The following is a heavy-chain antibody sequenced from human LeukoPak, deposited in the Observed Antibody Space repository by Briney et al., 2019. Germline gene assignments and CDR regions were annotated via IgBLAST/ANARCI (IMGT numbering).Heavy chain of an antibody. Sequence: SETLSLTCTVSGGSISSYYWSWIRQPPGKGLEWIGYIYYSGSTNYNPSLKSRVTISVDTSKNQFSLKMSSVTAADTAVYYCAREGGDYEMMKWFDPWGQGTLVTVSS. CDR1: GGSISSYY. CDR3: AREGGDYEMMKWFDP. V-gene: IGHV4-59*12. D-gene: IGHD4-17*01. J-gene: IGHJ5*02. CDR2: IYYSGST.